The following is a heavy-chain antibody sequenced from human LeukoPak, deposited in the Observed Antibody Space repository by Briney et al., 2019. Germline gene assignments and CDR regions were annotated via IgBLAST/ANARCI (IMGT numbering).Heavy chain of an antibody. CDR1: GFTVSSNY. D-gene: IGHD4-17*01. J-gene: IGHJ4*02. V-gene: IGHV3-66*01. CDR3: ARDPTTRGAGVDY. Sequence: GGSLRLSCAASGFTVSSNYMSWVRQAPGKGLEWVSVIYSGGSTYYADSVKGRFTISRDNSKNTLYLQMNSLRAEDTAVYYCARDPTTRGAGVDYWGQGTLVIVSS. CDR2: IYSGGST.